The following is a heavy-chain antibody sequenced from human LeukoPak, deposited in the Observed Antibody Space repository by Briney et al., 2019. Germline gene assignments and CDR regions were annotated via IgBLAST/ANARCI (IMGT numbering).Heavy chain of an antibody. D-gene: IGHD2-2*01. CDR3: ARDSLGQLLKGGFDY. CDR1: GFTFSSYA. J-gene: IGHJ4*02. V-gene: IGHV3-30*04. Sequence: GGSLRLSCAASGFTFSSYAMHWVRQAPGKGLEWVAVISYDGSNKYYADSVRGRFTISRDNSKNTLYLQMNSLRAEDTAVYYCARDSLGQLLKGGFDYWGQGTLVTVSS. CDR2: ISYDGSNK.